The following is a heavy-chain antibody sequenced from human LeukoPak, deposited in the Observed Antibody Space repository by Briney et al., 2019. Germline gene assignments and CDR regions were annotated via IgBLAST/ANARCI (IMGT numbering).Heavy chain of an antibody. CDR2: IYSGGAI. CDR1: GFAVGSNY. CDR3: AKDIVYYYDSSEGY. D-gene: IGHD3-22*01. J-gene: IGHJ4*02. V-gene: IGHV3-53*05. Sequence: GGSLRLSCVASGFAVGSNYMSWVRQAPGKGLEWVSLIYSGGAIRYADSVKGRFTISRDSSKNTLYLQMNSLRAEDTAVYYCAKDIVYYYDSSEGYWGQGTLVTVSS.